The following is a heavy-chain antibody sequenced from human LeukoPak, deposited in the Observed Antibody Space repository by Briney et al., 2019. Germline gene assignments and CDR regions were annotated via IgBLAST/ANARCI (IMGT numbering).Heavy chain of an antibody. Sequence: PSETLSLTCTVSGGAVSSSRHSWTWVRQPPGKGLEWIGILYYNGSTFYNPSLKSRVTISVDTSKNQFSLKLSSVTAADFAVYYCATGKVFPTYDFWSGPIDYWGQGTLVTVSS. CDR3: ATGKVFPTYDFWSGPIDY. V-gene: IGHV4-39*07. CDR1: GGAVSSSRHS. J-gene: IGHJ4*02. D-gene: IGHD3-3*01. CDR2: LYYNGST.